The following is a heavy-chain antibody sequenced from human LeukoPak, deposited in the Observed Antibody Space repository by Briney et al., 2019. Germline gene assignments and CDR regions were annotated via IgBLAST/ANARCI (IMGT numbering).Heavy chain of an antibody. CDR1: GGSISSYY. CDR2: IYYSGST. CDR3: ARMNYDIFYGMDV. V-gene: IGHV4-59*08. D-gene: IGHD3-9*01. Sequence: PSETLSLTCTVSGGSISSYYWSWIRQPPGKGLEWIGYIYYSGSTNYNPSLKSRVTISVDTSKNQFSLKLTSVTAADTAVYYCARMNYDIFYGMDVWGQGTTVTVSS. J-gene: IGHJ6*02.